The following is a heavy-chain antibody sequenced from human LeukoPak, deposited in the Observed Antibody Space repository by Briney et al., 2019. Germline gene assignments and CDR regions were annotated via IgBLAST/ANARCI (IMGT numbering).Heavy chain of an antibody. D-gene: IGHD2-2*01. Sequence: PGGSLRLSCAASGFTFSSYAMHWVRQAPGKGLEWVAVISYDGSNKYYADSVKGRFTISRDNAKSTLYLQMNSLRAEDTAVYYCARDYARAVEYWGQGTLATVSS. CDR1: GFTFSSYA. V-gene: IGHV3-30-3*01. J-gene: IGHJ4*02. CDR3: ARDYARAVEY. CDR2: ISYDGSNK.